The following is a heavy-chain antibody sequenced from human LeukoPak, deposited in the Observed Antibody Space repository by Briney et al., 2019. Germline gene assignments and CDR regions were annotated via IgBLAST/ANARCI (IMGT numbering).Heavy chain of an antibody. D-gene: IGHD2-15*01. CDR3: ANRGVVIRVIVGGFHKEAYYFDS. V-gene: IGHV3-23*01. CDR1: LISLSDYG. CDR2: ISGSGGRK. J-gene: IGHJ4*02. Sequence: GGGLTLSCVLSLISLSDYGMCSVPPTPRKGVEWVAGISGSGGRKNYADSVKGRFTISRDNPKNILFLKMNSLRAEDTAVYFCANRGVVIRVIVGGFHKEAYYFDSWGQGALVTVSS.